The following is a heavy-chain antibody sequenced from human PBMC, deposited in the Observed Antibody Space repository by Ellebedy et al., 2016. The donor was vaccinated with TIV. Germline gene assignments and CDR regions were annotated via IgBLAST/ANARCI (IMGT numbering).Heavy chain of an antibody. CDR1: GFTFSSYS. D-gene: IGHD1-1*01. Sequence: GGSLRLSCAASGFTFSSYSMNWVRQAPGKGLEWLSYISGTGSDTNYADSVKGRFAISSDNAKNSLYLQMNSLRSEDTAVYYCARGTRDPQLWGQGTLVIVSS. V-gene: IGHV3-21*05. CDR2: ISGTGSDT. CDR3: ARGTRDPQL. J-gene: IGHJ4*02.